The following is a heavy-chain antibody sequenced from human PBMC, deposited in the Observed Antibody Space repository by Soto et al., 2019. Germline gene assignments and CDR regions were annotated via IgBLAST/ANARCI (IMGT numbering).Heavy chain of an antibody. Sequence: SETLSLTCTVSGGSISRGGYYWSWIRQHPGKGLEWIGYIYYSGSTYYNPSLKSRVTISVDTSKNQFSLKLSSVTTADTAVYYCARDNLKYGMDVWGQGTTVTVSS. CDR3: ARDNLKYGMDV. CDR1: GGSISRGGYY. J-gene: IGHJ6*02. CDR2: IYYSGST. V-gene: IGHV4-31*03.